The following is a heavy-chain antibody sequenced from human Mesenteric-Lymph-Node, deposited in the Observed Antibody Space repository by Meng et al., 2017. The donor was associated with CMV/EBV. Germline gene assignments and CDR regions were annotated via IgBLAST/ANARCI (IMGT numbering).Heavy chain of an antibody. CDR3: ARDDYSNIDGMDV. Sequence: SETLSLTCTVSGGSISSSSYYWGWIRQPPGKGLEWIGSIYYSGSTYYNPSLKSRVTISVDTSKNQFSLKLSSVTAADTAVYYCARDDYSNIDGMDVWGQGTTVTVSS. CDR2: IYYSGST. V-gene: IGHV4-39*07. J-gene: IGHJ6*02. CDR1: GGSISSSSYY. D-gene: IGHD4-11*01.